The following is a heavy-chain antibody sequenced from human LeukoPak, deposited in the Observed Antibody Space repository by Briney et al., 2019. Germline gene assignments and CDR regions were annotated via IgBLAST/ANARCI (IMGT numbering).Heavy chain of an antibody. V-gene: IGHV4-39*07. J-gene: IGHJ3*02. D-gene: IGHD2-15*01. Sequence: PSETLSLTCTVSGGSISSSSYYWGWIRQPPGKGLEWIGSIYYSGSTYYNPSLKSRVTISVDTSKNQFSLKLSSVTAADTAVYYCARVFGVVVAATGAFDIWGQGTMVTVSS. CDR1: GGSISSSSYY. CDR2: IYYSGST. CDR3: ARVFGVVVAATGAFDI.